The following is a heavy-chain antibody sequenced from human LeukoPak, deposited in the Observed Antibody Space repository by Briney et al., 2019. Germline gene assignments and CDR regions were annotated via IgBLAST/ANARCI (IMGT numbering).Heavy chain of an antibody. Sequence: GGSLRLSCAASGFTFDDYAMHWVRQAPGKGLEWVSGISWNSGSIGYADSVKGRFTISRDNAKNSLYLQMNSLRAEDTALYYCAKRGASASIWVYWGQGTLVTVSS. J-gene: IGHJ4*02. D-gene: IGHD3-16*01. CDR2: ISWNSGSI. CDR1: GFTFDDYA. CDR3: AKRGASASIWVY. V-gene: IGHV3-9*01.